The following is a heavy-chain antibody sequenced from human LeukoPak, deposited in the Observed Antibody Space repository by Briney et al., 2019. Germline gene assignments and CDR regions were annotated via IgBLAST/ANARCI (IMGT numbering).Heavy chain of an antibody. D-gene: IGHD3-16*01. CDR2: ICYSGST. V-gene: IGHV4-59*01. J-gene: IGHJ4*02. CDR1: GGSISSYC. CDR3: ARGAGVGGDYFDY. Sequence: PSETLSLTCTVSGGSISSYCWSWIRQPPGKGLEWIGYICYSGSTKYNPSLKSRVTISEDTSKNQFSLKLSSVTAADTAVYYCARGAGVGGDYFDYWGQGTLVTVSS.